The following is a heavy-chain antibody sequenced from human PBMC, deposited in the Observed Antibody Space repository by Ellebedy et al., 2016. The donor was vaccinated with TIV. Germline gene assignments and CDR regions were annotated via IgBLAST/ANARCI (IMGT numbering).Heavy chain of an antibody. D-gene: IGHD1-20*01. J-gene: IGHJ4*02. CDR3: ARDRLTGTSSNDY. V-gene: IGHV1-18*01. CDR1: GYTFTSYG. Sequence: ASVKVSCKASGYTFTSYGISWVRQAPGQGLEWMGWISAYNGNTHYAQKLQGRVTITTDTSTSQAYMELRSLTSDDTAVYYCARDRLTGTSSNDYWGQGTLVTVSS. CDR2: ISAYNGNT.